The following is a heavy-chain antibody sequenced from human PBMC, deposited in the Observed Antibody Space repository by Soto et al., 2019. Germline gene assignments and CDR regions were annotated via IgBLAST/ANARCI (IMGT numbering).Heavy chain of an antibody. J-gene: IGHJ4*02. CDR2: ISSSSSTI. V-gene: IGHV3-48*01. CDR1: GFTFSSYS. CDR3: ARDNDYGSGYFDY. D-gene: IGHD4-17*01. Sequence: GGSLRLSCAASGFTFSSYSMNWVRQAPGKGLEWVSYISSSSSTIYYADSVKGRFTISRDNAKNSLYLQMNSLRAEDTAVYYCARDNDYGSGYFDYWGQGTLVTVSS.